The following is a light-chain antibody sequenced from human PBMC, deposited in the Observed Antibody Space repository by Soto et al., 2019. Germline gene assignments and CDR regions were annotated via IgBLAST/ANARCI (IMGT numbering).Light chain of an antibody. V-gene: IGKV1-5*03. CDR3: QQYNSYSKT. CDR2: EAS. Sequence: DVQMTQPPTSLSTPVGDRGTLTCRASQSISSWLAWYQQKPGKAPKLLIYEASSLESGVPSRFSGSGSGTEFTLTISSLQPDDFATYYCQQYNSYSKTFGQGTKVDIK. J-gene: IGKJ1*01. CDR1: QSISSW.